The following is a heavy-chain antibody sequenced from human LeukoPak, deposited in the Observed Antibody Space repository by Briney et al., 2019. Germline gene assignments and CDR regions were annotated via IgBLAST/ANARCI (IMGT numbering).Heavy chain of an antibody. CDR2: IYHSGST. J-gene: IGHJ6*03. CDR1: GYSISSGYY. D-gene: IGHD4-17*01. V-gene: IGHV4-38-2*02. Sequence: SETLSLTCTVSGYSISSGYYWGWIRQPLGKGLEWIGSIYHSGSTYYNPSLKSRVTISVDTSKNQFSLKLSSVTAADTAVYYCARQVWNGDYIYYYYYMDVWGKGTTVTVSS. CDR3: ARQVWNGDYIYYYYYMDV.